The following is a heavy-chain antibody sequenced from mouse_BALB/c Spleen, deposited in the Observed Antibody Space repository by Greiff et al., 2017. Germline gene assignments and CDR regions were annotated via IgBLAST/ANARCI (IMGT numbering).Heavy chain of an antibody. D-gene: IGHD2-4*01. CDR2: INPYNDGT. Sequence: EVQLKESGPELVKPGASVKMSCKASGYTFTSYVMHWVKQKPGQGLEWIGYINPYNDGTKYNEKFKGKATLTSDKSSSTAYMELSSLTSEDSAVYYCARGDDYDEGYAMDYWGKGTAVTVSA. CDR3: ARGDDYDEGYAMDY. J-gene: IGHJ4*01. CDR1: GYTFTSYV. V-gene: IGHV1-14*01.